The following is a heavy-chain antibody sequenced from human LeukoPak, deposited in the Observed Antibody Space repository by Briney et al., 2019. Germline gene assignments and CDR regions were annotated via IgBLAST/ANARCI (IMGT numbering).Heavy chain of an antibody. Sequence: SETLSLTCTVSGGSISSGSYYWGWIRQPAGKGLEWIGRIYTSGSTNYNPSLKSRVTISVDTSKNQFSLKLSSVTAADTAVYYCASTYYDFWSGYYSFDYWGQGTLVTVSS. CDR2: IYTSGST. V-gene: IGHV4-61*02. CDR3: ASTYYDFWSGYYSFDY. J-gene: IGHJ4*02. CDR1: GGSISSGSYY. D-gene: IGHD3-3*01.